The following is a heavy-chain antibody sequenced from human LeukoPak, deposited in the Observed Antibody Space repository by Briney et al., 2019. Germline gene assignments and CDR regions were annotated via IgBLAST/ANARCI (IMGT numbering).Heavy chain of an antibody. CDR2: IDPSDSYT. V-gene: IGHV5-10-1*01. CDR3: ARLVGGVGASRRAFDI. Sequence: GGSLRLSCAASGFTFSTYSMSWVRQMPGKGLEWMGRIDPSDSYTNYSPSFQGHVTISADKSISTAYLQWSSLKASDTAMYYCARLVGGVGASRRAFDIWGQGTMVTVSS. J-gene: IGHJ3*02. D-gene: IGHD1-26*01. CDR1: GFTFSTYS.